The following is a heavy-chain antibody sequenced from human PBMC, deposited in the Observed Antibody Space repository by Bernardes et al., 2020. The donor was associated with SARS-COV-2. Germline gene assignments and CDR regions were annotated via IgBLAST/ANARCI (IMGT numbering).Heavy chain of an antibody. CDR1: GFSVNTNY. CDR3: GTNFEFWSGHYISLDY. V-gene: IGHV3-53*01. Sequence: GGSLRLSCEASGFSVNTNYMTWVRQAPGKGLEWVSITYSGDNTYYADSVKGRFTIFRDSSKNILTLQMNSLRVEDTAIYYCGTNFEFWSGHYISLDYWGQGTLVTVSS. D-gene: IGHD3-3*01. J-gene: IGHJ4*02. CDR2: TYSGDNT.